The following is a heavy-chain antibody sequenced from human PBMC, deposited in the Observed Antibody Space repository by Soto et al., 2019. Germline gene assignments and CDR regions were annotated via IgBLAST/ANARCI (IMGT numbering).Heavy chain of an antibody. CDR2: ISAYNGNT. J-gene: IGHJ6*02. V-gene: IGHV1-18*01. CDR3: ARIADCSTTSCSFPSRLHIRGYYYYGLDV. CDR1: GYTFTSYG. D-gene: IGHD2-2*01. Sequence: ASVKVSCKASGYTFTSYGISWVRQAPGQGLEWMGWISAYNGNTNYAQKLQGRVTMTTDTSTSTAYMELRSLRSDDTAVYYCARIADCSTTSCSFPSRLHIRGYYYYGLDVWGQGTMVTVS.